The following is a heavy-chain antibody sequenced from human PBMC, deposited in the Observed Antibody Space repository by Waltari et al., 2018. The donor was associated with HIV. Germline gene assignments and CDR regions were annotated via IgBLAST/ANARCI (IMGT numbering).Heavy chain of an antibody. D-gene: IGHD6-19*01. CDR3: ARHRTGYSSGWYSFIQTHYYYGMDV. Sequence: QLQLQESGPGLVKPSETLSLTCTVSGGSISSSSYYWGWIRQPPGKGLEWLGRIYYNGTTAYNPSLKSRVTISVDTSNNQFSLKLSSVTAADTAVYYCARHRTGYSSGWYSFIQTHYYYGMDVWGQGTTVTVSS. CDR1: GGSISSSSYY. CDR2: IYYNGTT. V-gene: IGHV4-39*01. J-gene: IGHJ6*02.